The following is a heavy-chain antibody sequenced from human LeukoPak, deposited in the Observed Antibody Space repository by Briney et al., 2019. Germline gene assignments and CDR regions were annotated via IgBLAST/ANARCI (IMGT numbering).Heavy chain of an antibody. V-gene: IGHV3-30*02. D-gene: IGHD3-16*01. CDR2: IRYDGSNK. CDR3: ARAPYGDNGYTAEFADY. CDR1: GFTFSSYG. J-gene: IGHJ4*02. Sequence: GGSLRLSCAASGFTFSSYGMHWVRQAPGKGLEWVAFIRYDGSNKYYADSVKGRFTISRDNAKNSLFLQMNSLRAEDTAVYYCARAPYGDNGYTAEFADYWGQGTLVTVSS.